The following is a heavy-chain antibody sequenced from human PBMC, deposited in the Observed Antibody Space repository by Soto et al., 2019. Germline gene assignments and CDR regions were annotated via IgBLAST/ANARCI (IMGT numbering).Heavy chain of an antibody. CDR1: GFSFSTFT. V-gene: IGHV3-21*02. Sequence: EVQLVESGGGLVKPGGSLRLSCAASGFSFSTFTMNWVRQAPGKGLEWVSSIDTSSRYMFYADSVTGRFTISRDNAKKSGYLQMNRLRAEDTAVYYCARETESYIWNDGLMDVWGQGTTVTVSS. CDR3: ARETESYIWNDGLMDV. J-gene: IGHJ6*02. D-gene: IGHD1-1*01. CDR2: IDTSSRYM.